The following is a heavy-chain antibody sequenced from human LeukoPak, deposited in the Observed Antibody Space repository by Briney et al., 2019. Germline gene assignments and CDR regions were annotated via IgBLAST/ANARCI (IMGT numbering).Heavy chain of an antibody. CDR1: RFSLRRYV. Sequence: GRSLRLSCAASRFSLRRYVMHLVREGPGKGLEWVAVISYDGSNKYYADSVKGRFTICRDNSKNTLYLQMNSLRAEDTAVYYCATETVYGDPFDYWGQGTLVTVSS. CDR3: ATETVYGDPFDY. J-gene: IGHJ4*02. V-gene: IGHV3-30*03. D-gene: IGHD4-17*01. CDR2: ISYDGSNK.